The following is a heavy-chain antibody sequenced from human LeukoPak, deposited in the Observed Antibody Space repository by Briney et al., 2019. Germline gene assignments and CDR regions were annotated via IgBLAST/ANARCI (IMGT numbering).Heavy chain of an antibody. CDR2: INWNGVST. J-gene: IGHJ6*03. V-gene: IGHV3-20*04. CDR3: ARAYLGTTVTDYYYYMDV. CDR1: GFTFDDYG. Sequence: GGSLRLSCAASGFTFDDYGMSWVRPAPGKGLEWVSGINWNGVSTGYADSVKGRFTISRDNAKNSLYLQMNSLRAEDTALYYCARAYLGTTVTDYYYYMDVWGKGTTVTVSS. D-gene: IGHD4-11*01.